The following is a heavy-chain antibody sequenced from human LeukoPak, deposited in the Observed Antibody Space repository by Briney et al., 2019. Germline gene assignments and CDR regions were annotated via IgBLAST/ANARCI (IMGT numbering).Heavy chain of an antibody. CDR2: ISGNGGNT. D-gene: IGHD2/OR15-2a*01. Sequence: GGSLRLSCAASGFTFSSYGMSWVRQAPGKGLEWVSAISGNGGNTYYADSVKGRLTISRDNSKNTLYLQMNSLRAEDTAVYYCAKDLSPGHYWGQGTLVTVSS. CDR3: AKDLSPGHY. CDR1: GFTFSSYG. J-gene: IGHJ4*02. V-gene: IGHV3-23*01.